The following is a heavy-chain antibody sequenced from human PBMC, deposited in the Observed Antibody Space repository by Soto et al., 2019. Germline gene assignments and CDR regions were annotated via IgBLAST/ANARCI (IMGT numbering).Heavy chain of an antibody. Sequence: ASVKVSCKASGYTFTNYYIHWLRQAPGQGLEWMGISDPTGAYTNNAQRFQGRVTMTRDTSTSTVYMELSTLRSEDTALYYCARVPARNSLDVFDYWGQGXLVTVYS. CDR1: GYTFTNYY. J-gene: IGHJ4*02. CDR3: ARVPARNSLDVFDY. CDR2: SDPTGAYT. V-gene: IGHV1-46*01. D-gene: IGHD1-1*01.